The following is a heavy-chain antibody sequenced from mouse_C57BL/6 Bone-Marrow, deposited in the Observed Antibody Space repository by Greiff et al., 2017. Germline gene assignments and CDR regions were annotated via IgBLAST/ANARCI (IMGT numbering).Heavy chain of an antibody. J-gene: IGHJ3*01. Sequence: VQLQQPGAELVKPGASVKLSCKASGYTFTSYWMQWVKQRPGQGLEWIGEIDPSDSYTNYNQKFKGKATLTVDTSSSTAYMQLSSLTSEDSAVYFCAREIYYGNYVAWFAYWGQGTLVTVSA. CDR3: AREIYYGNYVAWFAY. CDR1: GYTFTSYW. CDR2: IDPSDSYT. D-gene: IGHD2-1*01. V-gene: IGHV1-50*01.